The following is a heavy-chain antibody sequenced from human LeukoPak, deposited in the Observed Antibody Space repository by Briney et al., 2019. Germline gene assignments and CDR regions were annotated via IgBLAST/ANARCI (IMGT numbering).Heavy chain of an antibody. Sequence: PGGSLRLSCAASGFTFSSYAMSWVRQAPGKGLEWVSTISGSGGSTYYADSVKGRFTISRDNSKNTLYLQMNSLRAEDTAVYYCAKDVGIAVVDCYFDYWGQGTLVTVSS. D-gene: IGHD6-19*01. J-gene: IGHJ4*02. CDR1: GFTFSSYA. CDR3: AKDVGIAVVDCYFDY. CDR2: ISGSGGST. V-gene: IGHV3-23*01.